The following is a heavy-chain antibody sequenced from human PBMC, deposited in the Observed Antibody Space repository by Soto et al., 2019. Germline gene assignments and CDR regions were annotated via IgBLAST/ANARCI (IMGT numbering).Heavy chain of an antibody. D-gene: IGHD6-13*01. V-gene: IGHV1-69*13. CDR2: IIPIFGTA. CDR3: ARTGGSSSWKDDY. Sequence: ASVKVSCKASGGTFSSYAISWVRQAPGQGLEWMGGIIPIFGTANYAQKFQGRVTITADESTSTAYMELSSLRSEDTAVYYCARTGGSSSWKDDYWGQGTLVTVSS. CDR1: GGTFSSYA. J-gene: IGHJ4*02.